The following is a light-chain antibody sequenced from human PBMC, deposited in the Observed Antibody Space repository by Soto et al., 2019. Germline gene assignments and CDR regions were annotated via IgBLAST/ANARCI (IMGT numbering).Light chain of an antibody. CDR1: QDISNY. Sequence: DIHMTQSPASLSASVGFIFTITCQASQDISNYLNCYQQKPGKAPKLLIYDASNLETGVPSRFSGSGSGTDFTFTISSLQPEDIATYYCQQYDNLPLTFGGGTKVDIK. CDR2: DAS. J-gene: IGKJ4*01. V-gene: IGKV1-33*01. CDR3: QQYDNLPLT.